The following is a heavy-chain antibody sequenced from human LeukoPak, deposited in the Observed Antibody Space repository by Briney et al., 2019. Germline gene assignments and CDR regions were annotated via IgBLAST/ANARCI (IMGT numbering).Heavy chain of an antibody. CDR3: ARAVEYCSSTSCYFQYYWFDP. Sequence: SVKVSCKASGGTFSSYAISWVRQAPGQGLEWMGRIIPILGIANYAQKFQGRVTITADKSTSTAYMELSSLRSEDTAVYYCARAVEYCSSTSCYFQYYWFDPWGQGTLVTVSS. CDR2: IIPILGIA. V-gene: IGHV1-69*04. CDR1: GGTFSSYA. J-gene: IGHJ5*02. D-gene: IGHD2-2*01.